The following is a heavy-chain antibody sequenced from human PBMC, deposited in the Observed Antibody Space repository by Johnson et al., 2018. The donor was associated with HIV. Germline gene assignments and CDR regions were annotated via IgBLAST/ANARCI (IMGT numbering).Heavy chain of an antibody. CDR1: GFTFSDYY. J-gene: IGHJ3*02. V-gene: IGHV3-11*04. CDR2: ISSSGSTI. D-gene: IGHD5-18*01. Sequence: QVQLVESGGGLVKPGGSLRLSCVVSGFTFSDYYMSWIRQAPGKGLEWVSYISSSGSTIYYADSVKGRFTISRDNSKNTLYLQMNSLRAEDTAVYYCANSRGYGDAFDIWGQGTMVTVSS. CDR3: ANSRGYGDAFDI.